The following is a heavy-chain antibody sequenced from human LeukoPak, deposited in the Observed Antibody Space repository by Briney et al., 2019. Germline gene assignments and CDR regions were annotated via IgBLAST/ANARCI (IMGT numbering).Heavy chain of an antibody. CDR2: IYYNGGT. CDR1: GGSISSYY. V-gene: IGHV4-59*01. D-gene: IGHD5-18*01. Sequence: PSQTLSLTCTVSGGSISSYYWSWIRQPPGKGLEWIGYIYYNGGTNYNPSLRSRVTISVDTSKNHFSLRLSSVTAADTAMYYCARAGGVDTAMDANFDYWGQGTLVTVSS. CDR3: ARAGGVDTAMDANFDY. J-gene: IGHJ4*02.